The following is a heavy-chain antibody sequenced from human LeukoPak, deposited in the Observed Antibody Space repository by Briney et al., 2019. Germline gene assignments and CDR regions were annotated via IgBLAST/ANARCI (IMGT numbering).Heavy chain of an antibody. Sequence: SVKVSCKASGGTFSSYAINWVRQAPGQGLEWMGRIVPIFGTTNYAQKFQGRVTITTDESTSTAYMELSSLRSEDTAVYYCAREAATTVTMSFWFDPWGQGTLVTVSS. CDR1: GGTFSSYA. V-gene: IGHV1-69*05. J-gene: IGHJ5*02. CDR3: AREAATTVTMSFWFDP. CDR2: IVPIFGTT. D-gene: IGHD4-17*01.